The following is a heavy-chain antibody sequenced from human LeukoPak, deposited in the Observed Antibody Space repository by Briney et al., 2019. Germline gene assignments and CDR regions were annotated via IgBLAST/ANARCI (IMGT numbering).Heavy chain of an antibody. D-gene: IGHD2-8*01. V-gene: IGHV4-39*01. Sequence: ETLSLTCTVSIGSIGSSSNYWDWIRQAPGKGLEWIGNVYYSGSTFYNPSLKSRVTISVDTSKNQFSLKLRSVTAADTAIYYCARASFNVVFGNWFDPWGQGTLVTVSS. CDR2: VYYSGST. J-gene: IGHJ5*02. CDR1: IGSIGSSSNY. CDR3: ARASFNVVFGNWFDP.